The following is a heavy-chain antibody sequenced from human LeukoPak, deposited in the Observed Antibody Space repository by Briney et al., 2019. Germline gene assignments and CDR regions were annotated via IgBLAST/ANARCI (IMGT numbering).Heavy chain of an antibody. J-gene: IGHJ4*02. Sequence: GGSLRPSCAASGFTFSSYAMHWVRQAPGKGLEWVAVISYDGSNKYYADSVKGRFTISRDNSKNTLYLQMNSLRAEDTAVYYCARKVGAFDYWGQGTLVTVSS. CDR1: GFTFSSYA. CDR2: ISYDGSNK. V-gene: IGHV3-30*04. CDR3: ARKVGAFDY. D-gene: IGHD1-26*01.